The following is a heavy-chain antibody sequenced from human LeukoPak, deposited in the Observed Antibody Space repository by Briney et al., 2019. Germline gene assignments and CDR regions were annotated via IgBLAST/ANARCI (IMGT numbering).Heavy chain of an antibody. J-gene: IGHJ5*02. CDR1: GGSISSYY. V-gene: IGHV4-59*01. D-gene: IGHD2-15*01. CDR2: IYYSGST. CDR3: ARGRVVVVAATPHRWFDP. Sequence: SETLSLTCTVSGGSISSYYWSWIRQPPGKGLEWIGYIYYSGSTNYNPSLKSRVTISVDTSKNQFSLKLSSVTAADTAVYYCARGRVVVVAATPHRWFDPWGQGTLVTVSS.